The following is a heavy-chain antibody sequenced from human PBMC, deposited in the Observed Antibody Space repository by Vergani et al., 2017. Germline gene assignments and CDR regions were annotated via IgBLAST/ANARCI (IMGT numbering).Heavy chain of an antibody. D-gene: IGHD6-13*01. Sequence: EVQLVESGGGLVQPGGSLRLSCAASGFTFSSYWMSWVRQAPGKGLEWVANIEQDGSEKYYVDSVKGRFTISRDNAKNSLYLQMNSLRAEDTAVYYCARDSMAAAGRYYYYYYGMDVWGQGTTVTVSS. CDR1: GFTFSSYW. CDR3: ARDSMAAAGRYYYYYYGMDV. V-gene: IGHV3-7*01. CDR2: IEQDGSEK. J-gene: IGHJ6*02.